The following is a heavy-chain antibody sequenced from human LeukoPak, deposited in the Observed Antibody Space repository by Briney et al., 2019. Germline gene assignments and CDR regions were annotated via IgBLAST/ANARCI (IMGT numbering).Heavy chain of an antibody. D-gene: IGHD6-19*01. CDR3: AREDQVEISGWYSYYYMDV. V-gene: IGHV3-7*01. J-gene: IGHJ6*03. CDR2: IKQDGSEK. CDR1: GFTFSSYW. Sequence: GGSLRLSCAASGFTFSSYWMSWVRQAPGKGLEWVANIKQDGSEKYYVDSVKGRFTISRDNAKSSLYLQMNSLRAEDTAVYYCAREDQVEISGWYSYYYMDVWGKGTTVTVSS.